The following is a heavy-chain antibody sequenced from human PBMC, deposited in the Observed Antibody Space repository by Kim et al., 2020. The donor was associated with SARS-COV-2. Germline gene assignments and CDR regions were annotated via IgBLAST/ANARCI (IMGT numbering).Heavy chain of an antibody. Sequence: PSLKRRVTISVDTSKNQFSLKLSSVTAADTAVYYCARGLGNSLIADAFDIWGQGTMVTVSS. D-gene: IGHD3-16*01. V-gene: IGHV4-59*09. J-gene: IGHJ3*02. CDR3: ARGLGNSLIADAFDI.